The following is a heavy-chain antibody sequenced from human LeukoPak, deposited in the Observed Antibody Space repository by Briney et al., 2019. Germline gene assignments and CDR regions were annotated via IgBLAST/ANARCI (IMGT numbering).Heavy chain of an antibody. CDR3: ARGGRYCSGGTCYGTFDI. CDR2: MSGGSDYI. CDR1: GFAFSTYS. J-gene: IGHJ3*02. Sequence: GGSLRLSCAASGFAFSTYSMGWVRQAPGKGLEWVPSMSGGSDYIYYADSVKGRFIMSRDNAKNSLYLQMNSLRAEDTALYYCARGGRYCSGGTCYGTFDIWGQGTTVTVSS. V-gene: IGHV3-21*01. D-gene: IGHD2-15*01.